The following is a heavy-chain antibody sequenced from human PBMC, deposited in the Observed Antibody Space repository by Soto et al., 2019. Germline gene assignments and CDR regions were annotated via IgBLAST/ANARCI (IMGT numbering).Heavy chain of an antibody. CDR3: ARDGSNWESAGTGYYFDY. D-gene: IGHD6-13*01. CDR1: GFTFSDYY. V-gene: IGHV3-11*01. Sequence: PGGSLRLSCAASGFTFSDYYMSWIRQAPGKGLEWVSYISSSGSTIYYADSVKGRFTISRDNAKNSLYLQMNSLRAEDTAVYYCARDGSNWESAGTGYYFDYWGQGTLVTVSS. CDR2: ISSSGSTI. J-gene: IGHJ4*02.